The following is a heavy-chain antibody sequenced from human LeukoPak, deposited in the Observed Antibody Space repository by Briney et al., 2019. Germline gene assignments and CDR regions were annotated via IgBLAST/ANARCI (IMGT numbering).Heavy chain of an antibody. Sequence: GGSLRLSCAASGFSFNNYAMSWVRQAPGKGPEWVSIIIASSGATFHADSVKGRFTISRGISKNTLYLQMNNLRVEDTAVYYCAKGGYDYIEVAYFDFWGQGILVTVSS. V-gene: IGHV3-23*01. J-gene: IGHJ4*02. CDR3: AKGGYDYIEVAYFDF. D-gene: IGHD5-12*01. CDR2: IIASSGAT. CDR1: GFSFNNYA.